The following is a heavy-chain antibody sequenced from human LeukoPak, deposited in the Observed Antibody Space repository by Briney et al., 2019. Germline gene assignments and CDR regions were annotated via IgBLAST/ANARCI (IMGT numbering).Heavy chain of an antibody. CDR1: GFTFSSYE. Sequence: GGSLRLSCAASGFTFSSYEMNWVRQALGKGLEWVSYISSSGSTIYYADSVKGRFTISRDNAKNSLYLQMNSLRAEDTAVYYCAREVKVSGYCSSTSCYAGYWGQGTLVTVSS. V-gene: IGHV3-48*03. CDR3: AREVKVSGYCSSTSCYAGY. J-gene: IGHJ4*02. D-gene: IGHD2-2*01. CDR2: ISSSGSTI.